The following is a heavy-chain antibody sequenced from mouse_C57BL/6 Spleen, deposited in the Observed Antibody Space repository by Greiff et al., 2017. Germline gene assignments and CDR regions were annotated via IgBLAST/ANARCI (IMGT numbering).Heavy chain of an antibody. J-gene: IGHJ3*01. CDR3: ATGPCWFAY. D-gene: IGHD4-1*01. Sequence: QVQLQQSGPELVKPGASVKISCTASGYAFSSSWMNWVKQRPGQGLEWIGRIYPGDGDTNYNGKFKGKATLTADKSTSTAYMQLSSLTSEDSAVYFCATGPCWFAYWGQGTLVTVSA. V-gene: IGHV1-82*01. CDR1: GYAFSSSW. CDR2: IYPGDGDT.